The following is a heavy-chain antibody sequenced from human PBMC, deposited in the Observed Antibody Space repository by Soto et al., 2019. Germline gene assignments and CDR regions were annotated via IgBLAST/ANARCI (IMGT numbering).Heavy chain of an antibody. D-gene: IGHD3-22*01. CDR3: ARVGSYYESTGYNKGLGH. CDR1: GYSFYHSD. CDR2: ITPSSGHT. Sequence: QVQLAQSGPEVKKPGASVRVSCKASGYSFYHSDINWVRQAPGQGLEWMGRITPSSGHTTYAQTVQGRVTMTTDTSTSTAYMELRSLTSDDTAVYYCARVGSYYESTGYNKGLGHWGQGTLVTVSS. J-gene: IGHJ4*02. V-gene: IGHV1-18*01.